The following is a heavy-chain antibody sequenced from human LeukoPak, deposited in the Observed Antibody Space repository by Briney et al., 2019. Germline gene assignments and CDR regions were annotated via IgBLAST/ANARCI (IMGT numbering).Heavy chain of an antibody. D-gene: IGHD2-2*01. CDR3: ARAPVYCSSTSCYSPSGFDY. CDR2: ISSSSSCI. CDR1: GFTFSSYS. V-gene: IGHV3-21*01. J-gene: IGHJ4*02. Sequence: GGSLRLSCAASGFTFSSYSMNWVRQAPGKGLEWVSSISSSSSCIYYADSVKGRFTISRDNAKNSLYLQMNSLRAEDTAVYYCARAPVYCSSTSCYSPSGFDYWGQGTLVTVSS.